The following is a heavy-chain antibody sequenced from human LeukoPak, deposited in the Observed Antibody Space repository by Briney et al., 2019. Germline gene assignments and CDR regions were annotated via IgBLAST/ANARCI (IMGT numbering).Heavy chain of an antibody. D-gene: IGHD3-22*01. CDR1: GGSIRSSSYY. Sequence: PSETLSLTCTVSGGSIRSSSYYRGGIRQPPGKGLEWIGSIYYSGSTYYNPSLKSRVTISVDTSKNQVSLRLSSVTAADTAVYYCASGHYDSSGYYYPFDYWGQGTLVTVSS. V-gene: IGHV4-39*01. CDR2: IYYSGST. J-gene: IGHJ4*02. CDR3: ASGHYDSSGYYYPFDY.